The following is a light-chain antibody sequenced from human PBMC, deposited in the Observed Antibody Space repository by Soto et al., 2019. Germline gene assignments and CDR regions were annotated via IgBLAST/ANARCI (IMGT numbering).Light chain of an antibody. V-gene: IGLV2-14*03. CDR2: NVN. CDR3: SSYTNTNTVL. Sequence: QSALTQFASVSGSPGQSITISCTGSSSDVGGYDYVSWYQQRPGKAPKLMIYNVNYRPSGVSNRFSGSKSSNTASLTISGLQAEDEANYYCSSYTNTNTVLFGGGTKLTVL. CDR1: SSDVGGYDY. J-gene: IGLJ2*01.